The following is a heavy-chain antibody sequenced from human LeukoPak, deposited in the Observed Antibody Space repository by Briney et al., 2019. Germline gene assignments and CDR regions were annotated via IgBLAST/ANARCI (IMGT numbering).Heavy chain of an antibody. J-gene: IGHJ4*02. D-gene: IGHD6-19*01. V-gene: IGHV3-9*01. Sequence: GGSLRLSCAASGFTFSSYSMHWVRQAPGKGLEWVSGISWNSGSIGYADSVKGRFTISRDNAKNSLYLQMNSLRAEDTALYYCAKEAVAGFGFDYWGQGTLVTVSS. CDR1: GFTFSSYS. CDR3: AKEAVAGFGFDY. CDR2: ISWNSGSI.